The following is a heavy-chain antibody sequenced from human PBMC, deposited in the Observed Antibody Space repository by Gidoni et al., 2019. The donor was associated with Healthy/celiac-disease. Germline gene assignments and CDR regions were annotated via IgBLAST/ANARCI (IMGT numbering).Heavy chain of an antibody. CDR2: ISWDGGST. D-gene: IGHD2-21*02. Sequence: EVQLVESGGVVVQPGGSLSLSCAASGFTFDDYALPWVRQAPGKGLEWGSLISWDGGSTYYADSVKGRFTISRDNSKNSLYLQMNSLRAEDTALYYCAKDIGPYCGGDCLSYYYYGMDVWGQGTTVTVSS. CDR1: GFTFDDYA. V-gene: IGHV3-43D*03. J-gene: IGHJ6*02. CDR3: AKDIGPYCGGDCLSYYYYGMDV.